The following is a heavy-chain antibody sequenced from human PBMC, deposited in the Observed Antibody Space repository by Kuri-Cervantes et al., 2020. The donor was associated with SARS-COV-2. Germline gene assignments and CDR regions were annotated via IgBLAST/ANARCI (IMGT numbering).Heavy chain of an antibody. J-gene: IGHJ6*03. Sequence: SETLSLTCTVSGGSISSSSYYWGCIRQPPGKGLEWIGSIYYSGSTYYNPSLKSRVTISVDTSKNQFSLKLSSVTAADTAVYYCASIGPVNKYYYYYYYMDVWGKGTTVTVSS. V-gene: IGHV4-39*01. CDR3: ASIGPVNKYYYYYYYMDV. CDR2: IYYSGST. D-gene: IGHD1/OR15-1a*01. CDR1: GGSISSSSYY.